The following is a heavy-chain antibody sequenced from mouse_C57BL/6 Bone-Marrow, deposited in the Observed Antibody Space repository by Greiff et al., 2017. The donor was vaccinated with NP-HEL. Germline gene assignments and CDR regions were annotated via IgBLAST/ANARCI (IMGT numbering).Heavy chain of an antibody. V-gene: IGHV1-4*01. CDR1: GYSFTSYT. J-gene: IGHJ4*01. Sequence: VQLQQSGAELARPGASVKMSCKASGYSFTSYTMHWVNQRPGQGLEWIGYINPSSGYTKYNQKFKDKATLTADKSSSTAYMQLSSLTSEDSAVYYCARGGYPMDYWGQGTSVTVSS. CDR3: ARGGYPMDY. CDR2: INPSSGYT.